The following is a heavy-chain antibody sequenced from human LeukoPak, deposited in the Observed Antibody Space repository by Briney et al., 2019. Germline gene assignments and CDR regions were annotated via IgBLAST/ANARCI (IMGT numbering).Heavy chain of an antibody. V-gene: IGHV4-59*01. CDR3: ARGSEYSLYGMDV. CDR1: GGSISNYY. CDR2: IYNSGSFYYSGST. D-gene: IGHD2-15*01. Sequence: SETLFLTCTVAGGSISNYYRSWIRQPPGKGLEWIGYIYNSGSFYYSGSTNYNPSLKSRVTISVDTSKNQFSLNLSSVTAADTAVYYCARGSEYSLYGMDVWGQGTTVTVSS. J-gene: IGHJ6*02.